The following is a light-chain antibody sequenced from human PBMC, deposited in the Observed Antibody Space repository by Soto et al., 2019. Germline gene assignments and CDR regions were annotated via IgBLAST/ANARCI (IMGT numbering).Light chain of an antibody. J-gene: IGLJ1*01. CDR1: SSDVGGYNY. Sequence: QSALTQPASVSGSPGQSITISCTGTSSDVGGYNYVSWYQQHPGKVPKLIIYEVSNRPSGISHRFSGSKSGNMASLTISGLLAEDEADYYCISKTSTITDVFGTGTKLTVL. CDR3: ISKTSTITDV. V-gene: IGLV2-14*01. CDR2: EVS.